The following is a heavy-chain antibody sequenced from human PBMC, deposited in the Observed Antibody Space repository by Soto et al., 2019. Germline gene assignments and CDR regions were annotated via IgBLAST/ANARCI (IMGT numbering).Heavy chain of an antibody. CDR3: ARVVAAPTRGCVDY. CDR2: ISSSGSTI. Sequence: EVQLVESGGGLVQPGGSLRLSCAASGFTFSSYEMNWVRQAPGKGLEWVSYISSSGSTIYYADSVKGRFTISRDNAKNSLYLQMNSLRAEDTAVYYCARVVAAPTRGCVDYWGQGTLVTVSS. D-gene: IGHD6-6*01. J-gene: IGHJ4*02. V-gene: IGHV3-48*03. CDR1: GFTFSSYE.